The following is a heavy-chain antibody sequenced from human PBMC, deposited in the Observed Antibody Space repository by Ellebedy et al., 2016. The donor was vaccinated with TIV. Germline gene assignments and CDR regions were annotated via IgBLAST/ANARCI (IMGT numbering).Heavy chain of an antibody. J-gene: IGHJ4*02. CDR3: ARSAVRGVIIDYFDY. CDR1: GGSISSGGYY. V-gene: IGHV4-31*01. CDR2: IYYSGST. D-gene: IGHD3-10*01. Sequence: MPSETLSLTCTVSGGSISSGGYYWSWIRQHPGKGLEWIGYIYYSGSTYYNPSLKSLVTISVDTSKNQFSLKLSSVTAADTAVYYCARSAVRGVIIDYFDYWGQGTLVTVSS.